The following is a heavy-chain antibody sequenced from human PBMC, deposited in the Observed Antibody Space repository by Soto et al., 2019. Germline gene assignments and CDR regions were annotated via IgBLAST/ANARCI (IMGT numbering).Heavy chain of an antibody. CDR1: GYTLTELS. CDR3: ATAHYDYIWGSYNLYAY. Sequence: ASVKVSCKVSGYTLTELSMHWVRQAPGKGLEWMGGFDPEDGETIYAQKFQGRVTMTEDTSTDTAYMELSSLRSEDTAVYYCATAHYDYIWGSYNLYAYWGQGTLVTVSS. D-gene: IGHD3-16*01. J-gene: IGHJ4*02. V-gene: IGHV1-24*01. CDR2: FDPEDGET.